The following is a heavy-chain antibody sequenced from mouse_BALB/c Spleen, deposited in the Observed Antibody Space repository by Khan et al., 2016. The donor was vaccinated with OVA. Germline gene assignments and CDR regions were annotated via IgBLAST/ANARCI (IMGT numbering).Heavy chain of an antibody. CDR3: AKDPPYYSVDY. Sequence: QVQLKESGPGLVAPSQSLSITCTVSGFSLTDYAVSWIRQPPGKGLEWLGVIWAGGSKYYTSVLKSKLSISKDNSKSQVFLKANSLQTDDTAMYDCAKDPPYYSVDYWGQRTSVTVSS. J-gene: IGHJ4*01. V-gene: IGHV2-6-5*01. CDR2: IWAGGSK. CDR1: GFSLTDYA.